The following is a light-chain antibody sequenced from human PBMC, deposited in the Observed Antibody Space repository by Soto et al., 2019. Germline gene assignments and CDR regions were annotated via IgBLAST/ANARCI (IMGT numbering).Light chain of an antibody. Sequence: QSTLTQPPSASGSPGQSVTISCTGTSSDIGTFSSISWYQQYPCKAPKLMIFGVSQRPSGVPDRFSGSKSANTASLTVSGLQDEDEAEYYCSSQAGSDSLMVFGGGTQLTVL. J-gene: IGLJ2*01. CDR3: SSQAGSDSLMV. CDR2: GVS. V-gene: IGLV2-8*01. CDR1: SSDIGTFSS.